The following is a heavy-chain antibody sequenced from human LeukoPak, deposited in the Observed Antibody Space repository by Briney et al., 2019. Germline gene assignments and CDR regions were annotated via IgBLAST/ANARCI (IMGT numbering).Heavy chain of an antibody. CDR1: GFTFSSYA. V-gene: IGHV3-23*01. D-gene: IGHD2-15*01. Sequence: GGSLRLSCAASGFTFSSYAVSWVRQAPGKGLEWVSAISGSGGSTYYADSVKGRFTVSRDNSKNTLYLQMNSLRADDTAVYYCAKDPRGDCSGGSCHYLNYWGQGTLVSVSS. CDR2: ISGSGGST. CDR3: AKDPRGDCSGGSCHYLNY. J-gene: IGHJ4*02.